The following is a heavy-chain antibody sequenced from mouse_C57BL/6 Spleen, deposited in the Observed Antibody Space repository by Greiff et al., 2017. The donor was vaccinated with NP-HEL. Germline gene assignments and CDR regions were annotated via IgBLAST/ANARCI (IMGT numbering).Heavy chain of an antibody. CDR1: GYSFTSYY. CDR3: ASFDDGYYLDY. J-gene: IGHJ2*01. Sequence: QVPLQQSGPELVKPGASVKISCKASGYSFTSYYIHWVKQRPGQGLEWIGWIYPGSGNTKYNAKFKGKATLTADTSSSTAYMQLSSLTSEDSAVYYCASFDDGYYLDYWGQGTTLTVSS. D-gene: IGHD2-3*01. CDR2: IYPGSGNT. V-gene: IGHV1-66*01.